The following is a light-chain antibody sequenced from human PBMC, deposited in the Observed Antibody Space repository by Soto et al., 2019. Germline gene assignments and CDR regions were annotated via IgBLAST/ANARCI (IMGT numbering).Light chain of an antibody. CDR1: SGSIASNY. V-gene: IGLV6-57*04. J-gene: IGLJ2*01. CDR3: QSYHSGNVV. Sequence: NFMLTQPHSVSESPGKTVTIYCTRSSGSIASNYVQWYQQRPGSAPTPVIYEDNERPSGVPDRFSGSIDSSSNSASLTISGLKTDAEADYYCQSYHSGNVVFGGGTKLTVL. CDR2: EDN.